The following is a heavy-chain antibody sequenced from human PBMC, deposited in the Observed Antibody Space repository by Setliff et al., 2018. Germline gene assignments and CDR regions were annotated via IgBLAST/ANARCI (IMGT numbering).Heavy chain of an antibody. Sequence: GGSLRLSCAASGFNFRNSAMNWVRQAPGKGLEWVGRIKSKADGGTTDYVAPVKGRFTISRDDSKNTLFLQMNNLKIEDTAVYYCTTWPDNGGYYYYYYMDVWGKGTTVTVSS. V-gene: IGHV3-15*01. J-gene: IGHJ6*03. CDR2: IKSKADGGTT. CDR1: GFNFRNSA. D-gene: IGHD3-16*01. CDR3: TTWPDNGGYYYYYYMDV.